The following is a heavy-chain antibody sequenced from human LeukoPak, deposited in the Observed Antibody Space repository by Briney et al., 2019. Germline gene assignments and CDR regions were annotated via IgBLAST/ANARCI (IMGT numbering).Heavy chain of an antibody. Sequence: SETLSLTCTVSGGSISSYYWSWIRQPPGKGLEWIGYIYYSGSTNYNPSLKSRVTISVDTSKNQFSLKLSSVTAADTAVYYCAREITRGSFNWFDPWGQGTLVTVSS. CDR1: GGSISSYY. V-gene: IGHV4-59*01. CDR2: IYYSGST. J-gene: IGHJ5*02. D-gene: IGHD1-26*01. CDR3: AREITRGSFNWFDP.